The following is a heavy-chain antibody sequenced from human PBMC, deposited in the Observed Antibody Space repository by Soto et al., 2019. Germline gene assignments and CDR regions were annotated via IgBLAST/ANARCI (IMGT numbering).Heavy chain of an antibody. CDR1: GGTFSSYA. CDR2: IIPIFGTA. Sequence: SVQVSCKASGGTFSSYAISWVRQAPGQGLEWMGGIIPIFGTANYAQKFQGRVTITADESTSTAYMELSSLRSEDTAVYYCAIPLKPRDRASDAFDIWGQGTMVTVSS. V-gene: IGHV1-69*13. J-gene: IGHJ3*02. CDR3: AIPLKPRDRASDAFDI.